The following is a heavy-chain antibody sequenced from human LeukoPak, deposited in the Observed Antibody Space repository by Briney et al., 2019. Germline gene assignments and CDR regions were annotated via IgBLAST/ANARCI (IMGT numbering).Heavy chain of an antibody. V-gene: IGHV3-30*02. CDR2: IRYDGSNN. CDR1: GFTFSSYG. CDR3: AKRSAESSGYFDY. Sequence: GGSLRLSCAASGFTFSSYGMHWVRQAPGKGLEWVAFIRYDGSNNYYADSVKGRFTISRDNSKNTLYLQMNSLRAEDTGVYYCAKRSAESSGYFDYWGQGTLVTVSS. J-gene: IGHJ4*02. D-gene: IGHD6-19*01.